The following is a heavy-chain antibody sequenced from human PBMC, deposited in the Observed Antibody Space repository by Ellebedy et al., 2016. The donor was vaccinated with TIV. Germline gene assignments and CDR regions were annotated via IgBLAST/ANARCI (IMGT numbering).Heavy chain of an antibody. CDR1: GFTFSSYW. V-gene: IGHV3-7*01. D-gene: IGHD1-1*01. Sequence: GESLKISXAASGFTFSSYWMSWVRQAPGKGLEWVANIKEDGSEKYYVDSVRGRFTISRDNAKNSVYLQMNSLRAEDTAVYYCARDPNDEWNYGMDVWGQGTTVTVSS. CDR3: ARDPNDEWNYGMDV. CDR2: IKEDGSEK. J-gene: IGHJ6*02.